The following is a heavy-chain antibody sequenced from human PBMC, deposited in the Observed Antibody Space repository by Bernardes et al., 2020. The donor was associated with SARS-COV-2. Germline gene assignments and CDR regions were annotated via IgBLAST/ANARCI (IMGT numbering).Heavy chain of an antibody. CDR2: IYPGDSDT. CDR1: GYDFTHYW. V-gene: IGHV5-51*01. Sequence: GASLKISCKGSGYDFTHYWIGWVRPIPGKGLEWMGTIYPGDSDTRYSPSFQGQVTISADKSINTAYLQWTTLKASDTAMYYCARHEGFDYWGQGTLVTVAS. J-gene: IGHJ4*02. CDR3: ARHEGFDY.